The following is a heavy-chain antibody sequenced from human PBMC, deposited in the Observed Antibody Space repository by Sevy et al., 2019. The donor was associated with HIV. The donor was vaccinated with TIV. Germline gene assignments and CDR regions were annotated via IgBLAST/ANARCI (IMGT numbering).Heavy chain of an antibody. CDR3: ARPRFLEWLSSAAFDI. D-gene: IGHD3-3*01. V-gene: IGHV3-30*04. J-gene: IGHJ3*02. Sequence: GGSLRLSCTASGFVFSSYAMHWVRRAPGKGLEWVAFIAYDGSNKNYADSVKGRFTLSRDNSKNTLYLQMNSLGAEDTAVYYCARPRFLEWLSSAAFDIWGQGTMVTVSS. CDR2: IAYDGSNK. CDR1: GFVFSSYA.